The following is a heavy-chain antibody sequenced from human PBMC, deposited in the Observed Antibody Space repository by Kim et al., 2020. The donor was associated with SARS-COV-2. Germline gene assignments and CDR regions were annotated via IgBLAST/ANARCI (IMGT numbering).Heavy chain of an antibody. Sequence: YYAHSGKGRFTISRDNSKSTLYMQVNSLRAEDTALYYCARGSLYGDYVDYWGQGTLVTVSS. V-gene: IGHV3-30*01. J-gene: IGHJ4*02. D-gene: IGHD4-17*01. CDR3: ARGSLYGDYVDY.